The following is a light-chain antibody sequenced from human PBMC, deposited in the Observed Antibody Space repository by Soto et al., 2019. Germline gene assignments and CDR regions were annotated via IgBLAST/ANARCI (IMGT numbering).Light chain of an antibody. CDR1: QSVSSY. CDR3: QQYGTPRSVT. CDR2: DAS. J-gene: IGKJ5*01. Sequence: EIVLTQSPATLSLSPEERATLSCRASQSVSSYLAWFQQKPGQAPRLLIFDASNRPTGIPARFSGSGFGTDFTLTISKVEPEDFAVYYCQQYGTPRSVTFGQGTRLEIK. V-gene: IGKV3-11*01.